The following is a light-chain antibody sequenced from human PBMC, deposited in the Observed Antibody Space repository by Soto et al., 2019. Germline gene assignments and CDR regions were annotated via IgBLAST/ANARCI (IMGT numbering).Light chain of an antibody. CDR2: DAS. J-gene: IGKJ1*01. V-gene: IGKV3-11*01. CDR3: QQYGSSGT. CDR1: QNIYSY. Sequence: EVVLTQSPATLSLSPGERATLSCRASQNIYSYLAWYQQRPGQAPRLLIYDASKRATGISARFSGSGSGTDFTLTISRLEPEDFAVYYCQQYGSSGTFGQGTKGDIK.